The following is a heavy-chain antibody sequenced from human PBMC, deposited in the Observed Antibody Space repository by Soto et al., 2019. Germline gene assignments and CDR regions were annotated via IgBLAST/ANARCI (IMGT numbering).Heavy chain of an antibody. V-gene: IGHV3-30-3*01. CDR2: MSLDGSNQ. CDR1: GFTCGDYA. J-gene: IGHJ6*02. CDR3: ARDLKLSDHHYYYGIAI. Sequence: LRVSCAASGFTCGDYAMHWVGQAPGKGLDWVAVMSLDGSNQYYADSVKGRFTISRGNSKNTLYLQMNRLTAEDTAVYFCARDLKLSDHHYYYGIAIRGQGTPVIVSS.